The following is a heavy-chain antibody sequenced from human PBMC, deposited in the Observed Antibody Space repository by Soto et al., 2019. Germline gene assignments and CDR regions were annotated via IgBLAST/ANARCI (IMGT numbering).Heavy chain of an antibody. CDR3: ARDAAKWEQTSSAFDI. D-gene: IGHD1-26*01. CDR2: ISYDGSNK. CDR1: GFTFSSYA. Sequence: PGGSLRLSCAASGFTFSSYAMHWVRQAPGKGLEWVAVISYDGSNKYYADSVKGRFTISRDNSKNTLYLQMNSLRAEDTAVYYCARDAAKWEQTSSAFDIWGQGTMVTVSS. J-gene: IGHJ3*02. V-gene: IGHV3-30-3*01.